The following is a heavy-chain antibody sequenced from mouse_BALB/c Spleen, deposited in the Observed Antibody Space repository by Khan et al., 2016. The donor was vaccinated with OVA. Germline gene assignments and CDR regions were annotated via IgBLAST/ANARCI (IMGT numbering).Heavy chain of an antibody. V-gene: IGHV1S136*01. CDR1: GYTFTDYV. CDR3: ARSATDYYTMDY. CDR2: IYPYNDDT. J-gene: IGHJ4*01. D-gene: IGHD6-1*01. Sequence: VQLQQSGPVLVKPGASVKMSCKASGYTFTDYVMHWVKQKPGQGLEWIGYIYPYNDDTEYTESFKGKATLTLDKSSNTAYMDLSSLTSADSSVYYCARSATDYYTMDYWGQGTSVTGSS.